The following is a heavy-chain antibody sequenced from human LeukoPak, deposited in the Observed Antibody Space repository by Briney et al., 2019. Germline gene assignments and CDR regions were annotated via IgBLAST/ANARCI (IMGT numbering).Heavy chain of an antibody. CDR1: GGSFSGYY. CDR2: IDHSGST. D-gene: IGHD3-3*01. CDR3: ARDGRITVFGVVTTYFGMDV. V-gene: IGHV4-34*01. Sequence: SETLSLTCVVYGGSFSGYYWSWIRQPPGKGLEWIGEIDHSGSTSYNPSLKSRVTISVDTTKSQFSLKLSSVTAADTAVYYCARDGRITVFGVVTTYFGMDVWGQGTTVTVSS. J-gene: IGHJ6*02.